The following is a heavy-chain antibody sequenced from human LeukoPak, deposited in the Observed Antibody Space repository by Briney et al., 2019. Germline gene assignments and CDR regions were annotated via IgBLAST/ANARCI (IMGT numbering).Heavy chain of an antibody. V-gene: IGHV3-23*01. CDR2: IVGNGRNT. CDR3: AKEGGYDGVDW. CDR1: GITFSIYT. J-gene: IGHJ4*02. Sequence: GGSLRLSCAAPGITFSIYTMSWVRQAPGMGLEWVSAIVGNGRNTYYADSVKGRFTISRDNSKNTLYLQMNSLRAEDTAVYHCAKEGGYDGVDWWGQGTLVTVSS. D-gene: IGHD5-12*01.